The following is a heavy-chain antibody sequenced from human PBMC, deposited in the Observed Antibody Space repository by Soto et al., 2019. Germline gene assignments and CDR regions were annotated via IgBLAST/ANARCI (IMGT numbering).Heavy chain of an antibody. CDR3: ARDRGYR. D-gene: IGHD5-12*01. CDR1: GFSVGDNY. CDR2: IYSVGST. Sequence: EVQLVESGGGLVQPGGSLRLSCAASGFSVGDNYMKWVRQAPGKGLEWVSLIYSVGSTFYADSVKGRFTISRDNSKNTLFLQMNNLRVDDTVVYYFARDRGYRWGQGTMVTVSA. V-gene: IGHV3-66*01. J-gene: IGHJ3*01.